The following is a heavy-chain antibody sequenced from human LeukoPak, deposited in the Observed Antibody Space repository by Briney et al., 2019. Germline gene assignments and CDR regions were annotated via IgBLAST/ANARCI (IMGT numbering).Heavy chain of an antibody. Sequence: SVKVSCKASGGTFSSYAISWVRQAPGQGLEWMGRIIPILGIANYAQKFQGRVTITADKSTSTAYMELSSLRSEDTAVYYCARGLLWFGDPIDYWGQGTLVTVSS. J-gene: IGHJ4*02. CDR3: ARGLLWFGDPIDY. V-gene: IGHV1-69*04. CDR1: GGTFSSYA. CDR2: IIPILGIA. D-gene: IGHD3-10*01.